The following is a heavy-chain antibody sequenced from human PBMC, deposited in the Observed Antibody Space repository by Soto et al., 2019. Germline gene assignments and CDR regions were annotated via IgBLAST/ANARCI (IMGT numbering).Heavy chain of an antibody. Sequence: GGSLRLSCAASGFTFSSYGMHWVRQAPGKGLEWVAVIWYDGSNKYYADSVKGRFTISRDNSKNTLYLQMNSLRAEDTAVYYCAREEYDYVWGSYRRYYFDYWGQGTLVTVSS. CDR1: GFTFSSYG. CDR2: IWYDGSNK. J-gene: IGHJ4*02. V-gene: IGHV3-33*01. CDR3: AREEYDYVWGSYRRYYFDY. D-gene: IGHD3-16*02.